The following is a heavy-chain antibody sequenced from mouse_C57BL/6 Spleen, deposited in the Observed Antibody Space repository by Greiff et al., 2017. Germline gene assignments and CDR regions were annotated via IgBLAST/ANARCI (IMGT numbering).Heavy chain of an antibody. J-gene: IGHJ1*03. CDR2: IYWDNDK. CDR3: AGGRGYFDV. Sequence: QVTLKVSGPGILQSSQTLSLTCSFSGFSLSTSGMGVSWIRQPTGKGLEWLAHIYWDNDKRYNPYLKRRLTMSKDTSRNQVFLKITSVDTADTDTCYCAGGRGYFDVWGTGTTVTVSS. V-gene: IGHV8-12*01. CDR1: GFSLSTSGMG.